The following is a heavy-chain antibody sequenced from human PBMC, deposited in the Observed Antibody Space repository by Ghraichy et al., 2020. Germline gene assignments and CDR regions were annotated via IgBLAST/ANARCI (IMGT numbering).Heavy chain of an antibody. D-gene: IGHD6-19*01. J-gene: IGHJ4*02. CDR3: ARDSGGGEMAVAGTEGDY. V-gene: IGHV1-18*01. CDR2: ISAYTGNT. CDR1: GYTFTSYG. Sequence: ASVKVSCKASGYTFTSYGISWVRQAPGQGLEWMGWISAYTGNTNYAQKLQGRVTMTTDTSTSTAYMELRSLRSDDTAVYYCARDSGGGEMAVAGTEGDYWGQGTLVTVSS.